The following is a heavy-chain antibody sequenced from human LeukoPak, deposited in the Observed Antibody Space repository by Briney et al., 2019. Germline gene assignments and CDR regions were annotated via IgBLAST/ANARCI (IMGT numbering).Heavy chain of an antibody. D-gene: IGHD2-2*01. Sequence: PSQTLSLTCTVSGGSISSGSYYWSWIRQPAGKGLEWIGRIYTSGSTNYNPSLKSRVTISVDTSKNQFSLKLSSVTAADTAVYYCAREPGYCSSTSCRGGAGAFDIWGQGTMVTVSS. CDR2: IYTSGST. CDR3: AREPGYCSSTSCRGGAGAFDI. V-gene: IGHV4-61*02. J-gene: IGHJ3*02. CDR1: GGSISSGSYY.